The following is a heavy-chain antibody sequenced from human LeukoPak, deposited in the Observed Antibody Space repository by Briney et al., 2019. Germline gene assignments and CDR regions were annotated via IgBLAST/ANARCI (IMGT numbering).Heavy chain of an antibody. CDR1: GGSISSSSYY. D-gene: IGHD6-6*01. CDR3: ASRMYSSSSRLNFDY. CDR2: ICYSGST. V-gene: IGHV4-39*01. J-gene: IGHJ4*02. Sequence: PSETLSLTCTVSGGSISSSSYYWGWIRQPPGKGLEWIGSICYSGSTYYNPSLKSRVTISVDTSKNQFSLKLSSVTAADTAVYYCASRMYSSSSRLNFDYWGQGTLVTVSP.